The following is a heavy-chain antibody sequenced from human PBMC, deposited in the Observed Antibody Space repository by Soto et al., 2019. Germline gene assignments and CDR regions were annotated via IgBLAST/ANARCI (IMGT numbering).Heavy chain of an antibody. Sequence: QVQMVQSGAEVKKPGSSVKVSCKASGGTFSSYAISWVRQAPGQGLEWMGGIIHIFGTANYAQKLQGRVTITADESTSTAYIELSSLRTEDRAVYYSEMASTSSWYGHCCYWRQGPLDNVSS. CDR3: EMASTSSWYGHCCY. D-gene: IGHD6-13*01. J-gene: IGHJ4*02. CDR1: GGTFSSYA. CDR2: IIHIFGTA. V-gene: IGHV1-69*01.